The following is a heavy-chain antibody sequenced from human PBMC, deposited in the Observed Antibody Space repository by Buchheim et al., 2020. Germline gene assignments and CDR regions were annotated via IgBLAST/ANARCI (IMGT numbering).Heavy chain of an antibody. Sequence: EVQLLESGGGLVQPGGSLRLSCAASGFTFSSYAMSWVRQAPGKGLEWVSAISGSGGSTYYADSVKGRFTISSDNSKNTLYLQMNSLRAEDTAVYYCAKRRSSSSAASLYYFDYWGQGTL. J-gene: IGHJ4*02. V-gene: IGHV3-23*01. CDR2: ISGSGGST. CDR3: AKRRSSSSAASLYYFDY. D-gene: IGHD6-6*01. CDR1: GFTFSSYA.